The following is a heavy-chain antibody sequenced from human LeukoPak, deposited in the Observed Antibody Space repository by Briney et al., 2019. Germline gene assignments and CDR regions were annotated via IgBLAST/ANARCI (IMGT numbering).Heavy chain of an antibody. CDR1: GFTFSSYG. CDR3: AKDRGYCSGGSCYWGFYFDY. V-gene: IGHV3-30*18. CDR2: ISYDGSNK. Sequence: PGGSLRLSCAASGFTFSSYGMHWVRQAPSKGLEWVAVISYDGSNKYYPDSVKGRFTISRDNSKNTLYLQMSSLRAEDTAVYYCAKDRGYCSGGSCYWGFYFDYWGQGTLVTVSS. D-gene: IGHD2-15*01. J-gene: IGHJ4*02.